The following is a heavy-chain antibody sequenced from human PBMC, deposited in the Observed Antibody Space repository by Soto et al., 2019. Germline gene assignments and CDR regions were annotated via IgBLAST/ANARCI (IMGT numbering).Heavy chain of an antibody. D-gene: IGHD6-19*01. CDR3: AKDHLQRLAVAAPDAFDI. Sequence: AGGSLRLSCAASGFTFSSYAMSWVRQAPGKGLEWVSAISGSGGSTYYADSVKGRFTISRDNSKNTLYLQMNSLRAEDTAVYYCAKDHLQRLAVAAPDAFDIWGQGTMVTVSS. J-gene: IGHJ3*02. V-gene: IGHV3-23*01. CDR1: GFTFSSYA. CDR2: ISGSGGST.